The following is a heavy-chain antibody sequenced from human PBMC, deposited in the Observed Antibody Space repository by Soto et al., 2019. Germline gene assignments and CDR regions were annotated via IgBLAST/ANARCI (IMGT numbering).Heavy chain of an antibody. CDR3: ATDLKYGTLDH. V-gene: IGHV3-30*03. Sequence: QVQVVESGGGVVQPGRSLRLSCAASGFNFSNYNMHWVRQAPGKGLECVAIISHDGSKQYSAGSVKGRFTISRDNAKNFLFLQMDSLRAEDTAVYHCATDLKYGTLDHWGQGTLVRVS. CDR2: ISHDGSKQ. D-gene: IGHD1-1*01. J-gene: IGHJ4*02. CDR1: GFNFSNYN.